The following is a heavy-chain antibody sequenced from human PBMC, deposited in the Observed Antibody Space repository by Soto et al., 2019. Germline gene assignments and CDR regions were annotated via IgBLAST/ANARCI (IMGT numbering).Heavy chain of an antibody. Sequence: TGGSLRLSCAASGFTFSSYAMHWVRQAPGKGLEYVSAITSNGGNTDYASSVKGRFTISRDNSKNTLYLQMGSLRAEDMAVYYCARRIPFGYGMDVWGQRTTVTVSS. CDR3: ARRIPFGYGMDV. D-gene: IGHD2-21*01. J-gene: IGHJ6*02. CDR1: GFTFSSYA. V-gene: IGHV3-64*01. CDR2: ITSNGGNT.